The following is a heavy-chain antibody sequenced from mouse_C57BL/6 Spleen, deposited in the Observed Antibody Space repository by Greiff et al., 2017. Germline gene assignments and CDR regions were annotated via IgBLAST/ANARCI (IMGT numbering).Heavy chain of an antibody. CDR2: ISSGGSYT. J-gene: IGHJ2*01. CDR3: ARLDYDDGTDY. CDR1: GFTFSSYG. Sequence: EVKVVESGGDLVKPGGSLKLSCAASGFTFSSYGMSWVRQTPDKRLEWVATISSGGSYTYYPDSVKGRFTISRDNAKNTLYLQMSSLKSEDTAMYYCARLDYDDGTDYWGQGTTLTVSS. V-gene: IGHV5-6*01. D-gene: IGHD2-4*01.